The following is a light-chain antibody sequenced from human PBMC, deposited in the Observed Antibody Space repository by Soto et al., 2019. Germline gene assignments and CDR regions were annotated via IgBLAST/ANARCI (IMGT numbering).Light chain of an antibody. Sequence: DIQMTQSPSSLSASVGDRVTITCQASQDISNYLNWYQQKPGKAPKLLIYDASNLETGVPSRFSGSGSGTDFTFTISSLQPEDIGTYYCQQYDNLPAWTFGQGTKVEIK. J-gene: IGKJ1*01. CDR2: DAS. CDR1: QDISNY. CDR3: QQYDNLPAWT. V-gene: IGKV1-33*01.